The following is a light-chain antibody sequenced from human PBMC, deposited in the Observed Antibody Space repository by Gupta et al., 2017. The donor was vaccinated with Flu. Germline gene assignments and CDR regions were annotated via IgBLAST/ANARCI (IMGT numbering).Light chain of an antibody. CDR3: RQALQTLKLT. J-gene: IGKJ4*01. V-gene: IGKV2-28*01. CDR2: LGS. Sequence: DILMTHSPLALPVTPGEPASIYCRSSQSLLHSNGYNYLDWYLQKPGQAPQLLIYLGSNRAAGVPDRFSGSGSGTDFTLKISRVEAEDVGVYYCRQALQTLKLTFGGGTKVEIK. CDR1: QSLLHSNGYNY.